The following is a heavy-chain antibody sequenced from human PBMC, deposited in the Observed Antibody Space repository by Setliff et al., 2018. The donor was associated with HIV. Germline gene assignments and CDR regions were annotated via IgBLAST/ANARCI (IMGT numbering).Heavy chain of an antibody. V-gene: IGHV4-59*01. CDR1: GGSISSYY. CDR2: IYYSGST. J-gene: IGHJ5*02. CDR3: ARGVVVAATRWFDP. Sequence: PSETLSLTCTVSGGSISSYYWSWIRQPPGKGLEWIGYIYYSGSTNYNPSLKSRVTISVDTSKNQFSLKLSSVTAADTAVYYCARGVVVAATRWFDPWGQGTLVTAPQ. D-gene: IGHD2-15*01.